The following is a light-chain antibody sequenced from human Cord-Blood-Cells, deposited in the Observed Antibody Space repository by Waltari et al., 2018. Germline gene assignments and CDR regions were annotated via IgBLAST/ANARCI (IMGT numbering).Light chain of an antibody. CDR3: CSYAGSYTYV. V-gene: IGLV2-11*01. J-gene: IGLJ1*01. Sequence: QSALTQPRPVSGSPGQSVTIPCTGTSSDFGGYNYVPWYQQHPGKAPKLMIYDVSKRPSGVPDRFSGSKSGNTASLTISGLQAEDEADYYCCSYAGSYTYVFGTGTKVTVL. CDR2: DVS. CDR1: SSDFGGYNY.